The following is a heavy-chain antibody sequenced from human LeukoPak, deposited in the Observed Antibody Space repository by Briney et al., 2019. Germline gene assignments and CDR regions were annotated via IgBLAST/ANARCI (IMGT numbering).Heavy chain of an antibody. Sequence: GGSLRLSCAASGFTFSSYAMSWVRQAPGKGLEWVSAISGSGGSTYYADSVKGRFTISRDNSKNTLYLQMNSVRAEDTAVYYCAKVGAAAGGFDPWGQGTLVTVSS. CDR3: AKVGAAAGGFDP. J-gene: IGHJ5*02. CDR2: ISGSGGST. V-gene: IGHV3-23*01. D-gene: IGHD6-13*01. CDR1: GFTFSSYA.